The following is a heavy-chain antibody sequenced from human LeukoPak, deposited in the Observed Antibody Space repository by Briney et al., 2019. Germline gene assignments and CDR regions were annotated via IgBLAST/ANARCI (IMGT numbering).Heavy chain of an antibody. Sequence: GGSLRLSCAASGFTVSTNYMSWVSQAPGKGLEWVSVIYSGGSTYYSDSVKGRFNISRHNSKNTLYLQMNSLRAEDTAVYYCARDNPALRWGQGTVVTVSS. J-gene: IGHJ4*02. CDR2: IYSGGST. CDR3: ARDNPALR. CDR1: GFTVSTNY. V-gene: IGHV3-53*04. D-gene: IGHD4-17*01.